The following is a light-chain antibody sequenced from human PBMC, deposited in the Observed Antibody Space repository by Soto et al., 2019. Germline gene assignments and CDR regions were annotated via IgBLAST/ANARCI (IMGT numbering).Light chain of an antibody. V-gene: IGKV3-20*01. J-gene: IGKJ1*01. Sequence: EIVLTQSPGTLSLSPGERAILSYRASQSVTSRHLAWYQQKRGQAPRLLIYNASTRAAGIPDRFSGSGSGTDFTLTISRLEPEDFAVYYCHQDDTAPRTFGQGTKVDIK. CDR3: HQDDTAPRT. CDR1: QSVTSRH. CDR2: NAS.